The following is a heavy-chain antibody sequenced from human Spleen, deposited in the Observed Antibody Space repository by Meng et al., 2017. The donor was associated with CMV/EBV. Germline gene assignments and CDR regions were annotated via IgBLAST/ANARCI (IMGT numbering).Heavy chain of an antibody. CDR1: GFTFNLYG. D-gene: IGHD3-10*01. Sequence: SGFTFNLYGMHWVRQAPGKGLQWVALISYDRNNTYYADSVKGRFTISRDNSDNSVYLQMNSLRREDTALYYCAKDLGYFSGTFQFDDWGQGTLVTVSS. CDR2: ISYDRNNT. J-gene: IGHJ4*02. V-gene: IGHV3-30*18. CDR3: AKDLGYFSGTFQFDD.